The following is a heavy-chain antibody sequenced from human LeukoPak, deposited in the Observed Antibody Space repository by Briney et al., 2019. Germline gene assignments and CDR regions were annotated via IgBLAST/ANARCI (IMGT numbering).Heavy chain of an antibody. Sequence: ASVKVSCKASGYTFTSYYMHWVRQAPGQGLEWMGWINPNSGGTNYAQKFQGRVTMTRDTSISTAYMELSRLRSDDTAVYYCARDSAPGDTYGLLGIDSWGQGTLVTVSS. V-gene: IGHV1-2*02. CDR2: INPNSGGT. CDR1: GYTFTSYY. CDR3: ARDSAPGDTYGLLGIDS. J-gene: IGHJ4*02. D-gene: IGHD5-18*01.